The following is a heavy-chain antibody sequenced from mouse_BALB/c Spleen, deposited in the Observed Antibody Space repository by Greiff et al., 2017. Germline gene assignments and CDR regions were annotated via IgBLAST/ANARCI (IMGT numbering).Heavy chain of an antibody. CDR2: INSNGGST. CDR3: ARDRGGNYY. CDR1: GFTFSSYG. Sequence: EVKLVESGGGLVQPGGSLKLSCAASGFTFSSYGMSWVRQTPDKRLELVATINSNGGSTYYPDSVKGRFTISRDNAKNTLYLQMSSLKSEDTAMYYCARDRGGNYYWGQGTLVTVSA. V-gene: IGHV5-6-3*01. D-gene: IGHD2-1*01. J-gene: IGHJ3*01.